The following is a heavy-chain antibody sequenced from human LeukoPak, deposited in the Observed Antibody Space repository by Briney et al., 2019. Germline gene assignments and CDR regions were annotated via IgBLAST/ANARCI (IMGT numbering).Heavy chain of an antibody. CDR1: GFTFSSYA. D-gene: IGHD1-26*01. CDR3: ANSGVSVEQPLNWFDP. J-gene: IGHJ5*02. V-gene: IGHV3-23*01. CDR2: ISGSGGST. Sequence: PGGSLRLSCAASGFTFSSYAMSWVRQAPGKGLEWVSAISGSGGSTYYADSVKGRFTISRDNSKNTLYLQMNSLRAEDTAVYYCANSGVSVEQPLNWFDPWGQGTLVTVSS.